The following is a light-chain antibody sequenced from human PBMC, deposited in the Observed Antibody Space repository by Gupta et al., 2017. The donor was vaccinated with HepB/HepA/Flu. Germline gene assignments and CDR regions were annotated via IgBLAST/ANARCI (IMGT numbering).Light chain of an antibody. CDR1: QSISSY. V-gene: IGKV1-39*01. Sequence: DIQMTQSPSSLSASIRDRVTITCRASQSISSYLNWYQQKPGKAPNLLIYTTSSLQSGVPSRFSGSGSGTDFTLTISSLQPEDFATYYCQHSYSTPYTFGQGTKLEIK. J-gene: IGKJ2*01. CDR3: QHSYSTPYT. CDR2: TTS.